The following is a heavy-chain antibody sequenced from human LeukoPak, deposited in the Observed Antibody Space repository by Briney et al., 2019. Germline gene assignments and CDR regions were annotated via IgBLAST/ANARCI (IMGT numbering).Heavy chain of an antibody. CDR2: IYYSGST. CDR3: ARSRGGYCSSTSCSRFDY. CDR1: GGSFSGYY. J-gene: IGHJ4*02. D-gene: IGHD2-2*01. Sequence: PSETLSLTCAVYGGSFSGYYWNWIRQHPGKGLEWIGYIYYSGSTYYNPSLKSRVTISVDTSKNQFSLKLSSVTAADTAVYYCARSRGGYCSSTSCSRFDYWGQGTLVTVSS. V-gene: IGHV4-31*11.